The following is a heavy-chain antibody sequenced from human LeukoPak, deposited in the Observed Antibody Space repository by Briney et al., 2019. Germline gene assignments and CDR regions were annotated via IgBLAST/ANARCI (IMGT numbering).Heavy chain of an antibody. D-gene: IGHD4-17*01. CDR3: ARLTPYGDYSGGDY. V-gene: IGHV1-69*13. Sequence: SVKVSCKASVGTFSSYAISWVRQSPGQGLEWMGGIIPIFGTANYAQKFQGRVTITADESTSTAYMELSSLRSEDTAVYYCARLTPYGDYSGGDYWGQGTLVTVSS. CDR2: IIPIFGTA. CDR1: VGTFSSYA. J-gene: IGHJ4*02.